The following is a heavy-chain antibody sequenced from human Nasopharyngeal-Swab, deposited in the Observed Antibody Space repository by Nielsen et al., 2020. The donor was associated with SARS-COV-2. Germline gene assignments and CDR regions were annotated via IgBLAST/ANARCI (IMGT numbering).Heavy chain of an antibody. D-gene: IGHD3-10*01. CDR3: AKALLSSLLWFGELLYPFDY. CDR2: ISYDGSNK. V-gene: IGHV3-30*18. J-gene: IGHJ4*02. Sequence: GGSLRLSCAASGFTFSSYGMHWARQAPGKGLEWVAVISYDGSNKYYADSVKGRFSISRDNSKNTLYLQMNSLRVEDTAVYYCAKALLSSLLWFGELLYPFDYWGQGTLVNVSS. CDR1: GFTFSSYG.